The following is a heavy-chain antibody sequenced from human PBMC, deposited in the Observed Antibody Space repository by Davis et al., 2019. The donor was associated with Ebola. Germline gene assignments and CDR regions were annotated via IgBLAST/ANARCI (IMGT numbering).Heavy chain of an antibody. D-gene: IGHD1-14*01. V-gene: IGHV4-34*01. Sequence: SETLSLTCAVYGGSFSGYYWSWIRQPPGKGLEWSGEINHSGSTNYNPSLKSRVTISVDTSKNQFSLKLSSVTAADTAVYYCARSRTAYYYYGMDVWGQGTTVTVSS. J-gene: IGHJ6*02. CDR2: INHSGST. CDR1: GGSFSGYY. CDR3: ARSRTAYYYYGMDV.